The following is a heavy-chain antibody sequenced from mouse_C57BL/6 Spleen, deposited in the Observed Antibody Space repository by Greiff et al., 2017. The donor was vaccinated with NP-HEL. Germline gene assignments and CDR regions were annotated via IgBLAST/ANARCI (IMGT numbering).Heavy chain of an antibody. CDR1: GYTFTSYG. D-gene: IGHD1-1*01. J-gene: IGHJ2*01. CDR3: AIITTVVAKYD. Sequence: VQLQQSGAELARPGASVKLSCKASGYTFTSYGISWVKQRTGQGLEWIGEIYPRSGNTYYNEKFKGKATLTADKSSSTAYMELSSLTSEDAAVYFYAIITTVVAKYDWGQGTTLTVSS. V-gene: IGHV1-81*01. CDR2: IYPRSGNT.